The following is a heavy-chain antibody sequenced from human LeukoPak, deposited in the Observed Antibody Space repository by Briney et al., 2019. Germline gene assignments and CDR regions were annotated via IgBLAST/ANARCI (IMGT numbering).Heavy chain of an antibody. CDR2: IHPGDSDT. Sequence: GESLKISCEVSGYSFTTYWIAWVRQMPGKGLESMGIIHPGDSDTRYSPSFQGQVTISVDKSINTAYLQWTTLKASDTAMYFCARTSVEVATGRGFSFDSWGQGTLVTVSS. V-gene: IGHV5-51*01. J-gene: IGHJ4*02. D-gene: IGHD3-9*01. CDR1: GYSFTTYW. CDR3: ARTSVEVATGRGFSFDS.